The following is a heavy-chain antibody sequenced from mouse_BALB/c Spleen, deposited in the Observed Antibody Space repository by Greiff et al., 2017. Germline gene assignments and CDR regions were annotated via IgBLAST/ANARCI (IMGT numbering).Heavy chain of an antibody. J-gene: IGHJ4*01. Sequence: QVQLKQSAAELARPGASVKMSCKASGYTFTSYTMHWVKQRPGQGLEWIGYINPSSGYTEYNQKFKDKTTLTADKSSSTAYMQLSSLTSEDSAVYYCASYDGGYAMDYWGQGTSVTVSS. CDR2: INPSSGYT. V-gene: IGHV1-4*02. D-gene: IGHD2-12*01. CDR1: GYTFTSYT. CDR3: ASYDGGYAMDY.